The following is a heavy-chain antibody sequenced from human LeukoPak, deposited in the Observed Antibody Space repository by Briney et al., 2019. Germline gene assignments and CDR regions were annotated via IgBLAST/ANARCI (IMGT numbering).Heavy chain of an antibody. D-gene: IGHD1-26*01. CDR3: ARDRSYYGDAYDI. CDR1: GFTFHNYW. J-gene: IGHJ3*02. CDR2: IRGDGNEN. V-gene: IGHV3-7*01. Sequence: GGSLRLSCAASGFTFHNYWMTWVRQAPGKGLEWVATIRGDGNENFHVDSVKGRFTISRDNANNSLHLQMNSLRVDDTAVYYCARDRSYYGDAYDIWGHGTLVTVSS.